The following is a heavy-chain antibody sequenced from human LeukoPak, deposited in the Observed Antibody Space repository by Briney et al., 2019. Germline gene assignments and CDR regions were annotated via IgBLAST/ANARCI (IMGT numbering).Heavy chain of an antibody. CDR1: RFNFGSYG. J-gene: IGHJ6*02. Sequence: GGSLRLSCAASRFNFGSYGMHWVRQAPGKGLEWVAVISYDGSHEYYADSVKGRFTISRDSSRNTLYLQMDSLRPEDTAMYYCSKSVVAGTHYYYYDMDVWGQGTTVTVSS. CDR3: SKSVVAGTHYYYYDMDV. V-gene: IGHV3-30*18. D-gene: IGHD6-19*01. CDR2: ISYDGSHE.